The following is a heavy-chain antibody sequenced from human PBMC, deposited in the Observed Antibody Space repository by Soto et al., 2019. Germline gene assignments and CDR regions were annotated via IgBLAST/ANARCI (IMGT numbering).Heavy chain of an antibody. Sequence: PAETLSLSCADSGGSISRGGYSWSWIRQPPGMAREWIGYSYASGGTSYNPTLKCRVTISVDRSKNRCSLKMRSVPVADTTVYYGARAVRVYDVWSGYLLDGIGVWGQGTTVTVAS. CDR1: GGSISRGGYS. CDR2: SYASGGT. V-gene: IGHV4-30-2*01. J-gene: IGHJ6*01. CDR3: ARAVRVYDVWSGYLLDGIGV. D-gene: IGHD3-3*01.